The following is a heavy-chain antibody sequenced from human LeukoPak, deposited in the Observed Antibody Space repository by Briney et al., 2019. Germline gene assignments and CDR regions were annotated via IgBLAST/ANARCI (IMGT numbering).Heavy chain of an antibody. CDR3: ARHCSGGSCYSRGFDP. CDR2: INPNSGGT. D-gene: IGHD2-15*01. V-gene: IGHV1-2*02. J-gene: IGHJ5*02. CDR1: GYTFTGYY. Sequence: EASVKVSCKASGYTFTGYYMHWVRQAPGQGLEWMGWINPNSGGTNYAQKFQGRVTMTRDTSISTAYMELSRLRSDDTAVYYCARHCSGGSCYSRGFDPWGQGTLVTVSS.